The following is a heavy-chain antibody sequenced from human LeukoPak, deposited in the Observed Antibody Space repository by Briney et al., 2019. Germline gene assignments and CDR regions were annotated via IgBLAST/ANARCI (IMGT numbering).Heavy chain of an antibody. Sequence: SETLSLTCAVYGGSFSDYYWSWIRQHPGKGLEWIGYIYYSGSTYYNPSLKSRVTISVDTSKNQFSLKLSSVTAADTAVYYCARAYCGGDCYIHYYYGMDVWGQGTTVTVSS. CDR3: ARAYCGGDCYIHYYYGMDV. J-gene: IGHJ6*02. D-gene: IGHD2-21*02. CDR2: IYYSGST. V-gene: IGHV4-31*11. CDR1: GGSFSDYY.